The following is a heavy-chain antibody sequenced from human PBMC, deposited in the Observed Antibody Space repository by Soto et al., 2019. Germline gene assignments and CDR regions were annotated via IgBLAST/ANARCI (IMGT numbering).Heavy chain of an antibody. V-gene: IGHV3-23*01. CDR3: TKAFIAVAVPDY. D-gene: IGHD6-19*01. CDR1: GFTFHSHA. Sequence: GGSLRLSCAASGFTFHSHALSWVRLAPGKGLEWISSITGNGLNSYYANSVKGRFTISRDNSKNTVYLQMNGLGAEDTAVYYCTKAFIAVAVPDYWGQGALVTVSS. J-gene: IGHJ4*02. CDR2: ITGNGLNS.